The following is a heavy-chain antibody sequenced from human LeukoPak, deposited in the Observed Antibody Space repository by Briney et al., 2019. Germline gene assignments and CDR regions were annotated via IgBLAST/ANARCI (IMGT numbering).Heavy chain of an antibody. CDR3: TTIRGFCSGRSCLGY. CDR2: IKRKSDGGTT. Sequence: GGSLRLSCAASGFTFKNAWMSWVRQAPGKGLEWLGLIKRKSDGGTTDYAAPLKGRFTISRDDSKNTLYLQMNSLKSEDTAVYYCTTIRGFCSGRSCLGYWGQGTLVTVSS. CDR1: GFTFKNAW. V-gene: IGHV3-15*01. J-gene: IGHJ4*02. D-gene: IGHD2-15*01.